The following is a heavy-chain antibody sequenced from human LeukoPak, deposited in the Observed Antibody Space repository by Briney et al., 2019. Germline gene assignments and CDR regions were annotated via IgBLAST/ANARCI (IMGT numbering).Heavy chain of an antibody. D-gene: IGHD3-22*01. CDR1: GGSISSGGYS. CDR2: IYHTGST. V-gene: IGHV4-30-2*01. CDR3: ARGSVYDSSTFDI. Sequence: SETLSLTCAVFGGSISSGGYSWGWIRQPPGKGLEFIGYIYHTGSTNYNPSLKSRVAISVDRSKNQFSLKLTSVTAADTAVYYCARGSVYDSSTFDIWGQGTMVTVSS. J-gene: IGHJ3*02.